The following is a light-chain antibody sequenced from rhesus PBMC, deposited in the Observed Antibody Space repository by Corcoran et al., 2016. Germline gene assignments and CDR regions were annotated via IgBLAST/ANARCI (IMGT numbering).Light chain of an antibody. CDR2: KAS. V-gene: IGKV1-22*01. CDR3: LQYSSSPWT. Sequence: DIQMTQSPSSLSASVGDTVTITCRASQSISSWLDWYQQKPGKAPKLLIYKASRLQSGVPSRFGGSGSGTDVTLTISSLQPEDFATYYCLQYSSSPWTFGQGTKVEIK. J-gene: IGKJ1*01. CDR1: QSISSW.